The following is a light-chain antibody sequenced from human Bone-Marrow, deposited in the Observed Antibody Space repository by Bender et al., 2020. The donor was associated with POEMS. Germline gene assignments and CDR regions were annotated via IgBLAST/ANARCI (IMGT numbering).Light chain of an antibody. CDR1: TLANHY. J-gene: IGLJ2*01. CDR2: KDY. V-gene: IGLV3-25*03. Sequence: SYELTQPPSVSVSPGQTARITCSADTLANHYAYWYQQKRGQAPVLIIYKDYERPSGIPERFSGSRSGTTRTLTVTAAQADDEADYYCQSTGSGGASVVFGGGTKLTVL. CDR3: QSTGSGGASVV.